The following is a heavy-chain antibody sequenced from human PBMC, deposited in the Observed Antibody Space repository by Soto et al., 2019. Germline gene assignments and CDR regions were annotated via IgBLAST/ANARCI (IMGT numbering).Heavy chain of an antibody. CDR2: IYSGGST. D-gene: IGHD2-2*01. Sequence: GGSLRLSCAASGFTVSSNYMSWVRQAPGKGLEWVSVIYSGGSTYYADSVKGRFTISRDNSKNTLYLQMNSLRAEDTAVYYCAREVVVHAMDVWGQGTTVTVSS. V-gene: IGHV3-53*01. CDR3: AREVVVHAMDV. J-gene: IGHJ6*02. CDR1: GFTVSSNY.